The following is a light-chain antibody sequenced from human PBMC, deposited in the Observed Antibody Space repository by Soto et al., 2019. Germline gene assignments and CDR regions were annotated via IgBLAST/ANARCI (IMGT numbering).Light chain of an antibody. V-gene: IGKV1-39*01. J-gene: IGKJ2*01. Sequence: IQMTQSPSSLSASVGDRVTITCRASQRITTYLNWYQQKPGEAPKLLISTSGTLQPGVPSRFSGSGSGTDFTLTITALRPEDFATYFCQQTYSTPYTFGPGTKLEIK. CDR3: QQTYSTPYT. CDR1: QRITTY. CDR2: TSG.